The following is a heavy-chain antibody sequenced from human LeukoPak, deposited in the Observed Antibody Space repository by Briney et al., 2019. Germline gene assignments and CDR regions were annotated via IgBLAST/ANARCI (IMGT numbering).Heavy chain of an antibody. CDR1: GGSISSYY. CDR2: IYYSGST. J-gene: IGHJ4*02. Sequence: SETLSLTCTVSGGSISSYYWSWIRQPPGNGLEWIGYIYYSGSTNYNPSLKSRVTISVDTSKNQFSLKLSSVTAADTAVYYCARFSSGWYRGYFFDYWGQGTLVTVSS. V-gene: IGHV4-59*08. CDR3: ARFSSGWYRGYFFDY. D-gene: IGHD6-19*01.